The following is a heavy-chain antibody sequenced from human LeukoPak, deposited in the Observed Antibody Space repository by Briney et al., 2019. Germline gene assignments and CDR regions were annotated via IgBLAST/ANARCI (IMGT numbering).Heavy chain of an antibody. CDR1: GYTFTSYY. V-gene: IGHV1-46*01. J-gene: IGHJ4*02. Sequence: GASVKVSCKASGYTFTSYYMHWVRQAPGQGLEWMGIINPSGGSTSYAQKFQGRVTMTRDTSTSTVYMELSSLRSDDTAVYYCARSPTTVTTFRYWGQGTLVTVSS. CDR2: INPSGGST. D-gene: IGHD4-17*01. CDR3: ARSPTTVTTFRY.